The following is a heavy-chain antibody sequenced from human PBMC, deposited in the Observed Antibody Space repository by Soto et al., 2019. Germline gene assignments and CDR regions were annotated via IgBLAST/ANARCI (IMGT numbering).Heavy chain of an antibody. Sequence: QVQLVESGGGLVKPGGSLRLSCAASGLTFSDYYMSWIRQAPGKGLEWVSYISSSGHFANYADSVKRRFTISRDNARNSLYLQMNSLRAEATAVYYCVRELGGLDCWGQGTLVTVSS. CDR2: ISSSGHFA. J-gene: IGHJ4*02. CDR1: GLTFSDYY. V-gene: IGHV3-11*05. CDR3: VRELGGLDC.